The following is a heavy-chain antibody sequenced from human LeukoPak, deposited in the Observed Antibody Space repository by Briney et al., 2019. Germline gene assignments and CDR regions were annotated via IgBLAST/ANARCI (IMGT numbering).Heavy chain of an antibody. V-gene: IGHV3-30-3*01. J-gene: IGHJ3*02. CDR3: ARDVGANGAFDI. CDR1: GFTFSSYA. CDR2: ISYDGSNK. D-gene: IGHD1-26*01. Sequence: GGSLRLSCAASGFTFSSYAMHWVRQAPGKGLEWVAVISYDGSNKYYADPVKGRFTISRDNSKNTLYLQMNSLRAEDTAVYYCARDVGANGAFDIWGQGTMVTVSS.